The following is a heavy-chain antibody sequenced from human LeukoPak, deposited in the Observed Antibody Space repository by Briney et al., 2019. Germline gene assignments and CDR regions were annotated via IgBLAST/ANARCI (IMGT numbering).Heavy chain of an antibody. J-gene: IGHJ5*02. Sequence: GGSLRLSCAASGFTFSSYAMHWVRQAPGKGLEWMAVISYDGSSKYYADSVKGRFTISRDNSKNTLYLQMNSLRAEDTAVYYCARGTYSTITVTANWFDPWGQGTLVTVSS. CDR3: ARGTYSTITVTANWFDP. CDR2: ISYDGSSK. V-gene: IGHV3-30-3*01. CDR1: GFTFSSYA. D-gene: IGHD2/OR15-2a*01.